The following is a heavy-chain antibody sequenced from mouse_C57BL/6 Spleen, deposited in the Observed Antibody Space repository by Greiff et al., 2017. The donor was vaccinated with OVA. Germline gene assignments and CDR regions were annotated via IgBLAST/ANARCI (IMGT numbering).Heavy chain of an antibody. CDR1: GFTFSDYY. Sequence: EVQVVESGGGLVQPGGSLKLSCAASGFTFSDYYMYWVRQTPEKRLEWVAYISNGGGSTYYPDTVKGRFTISRDNAKNTLYLQMSRLKSEDTAMYYCARLTTVGDWYFDVWGTGTTVTVSS. CDR2: ISNGGGST. V-gene: IGHV5-12*01. J-gene: IGHJ1*03. CDR3: ARLTTVGDWYFDV. D-gene: IGHD1-1*01.